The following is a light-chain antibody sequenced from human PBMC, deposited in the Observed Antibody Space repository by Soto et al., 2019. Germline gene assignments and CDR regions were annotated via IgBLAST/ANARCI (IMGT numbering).Light chain of an antibody. Sequence: QSVLAQPPSASGTPGQRVTISCSGSTSNIGSNLASWYQQLPGSAPKLLIYNNDQRPSGVPDRFSGSKSGTSASLDISGLRSEDEADYYCAAWDDSLSGRVFGGGTKLTVL. V-gene: IGLV1-47*02. CDR1: TSNIGSNL. CDR2: NND. CDR3: AAWDDSLSGRV. J-gene: IGLJ3*02.